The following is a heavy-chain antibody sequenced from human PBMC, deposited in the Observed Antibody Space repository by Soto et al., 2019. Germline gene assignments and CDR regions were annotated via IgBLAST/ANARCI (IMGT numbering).Heavy chain of an antibody. D-gene: IGHD3-22*01. CDR1: GGTFSSYA. V-gene: IGHV1-69*13. J-gene: IGHJ4*02. CDR3: ARDVYYYDSSGYFDY. CDR2: IIPIFGTA. Sequence: SVKVSCKASGGTFSSYAISWVRQAPGQGLEWMGGIIPIFGTANYAQKFQGRVTITADESTSTAYMELSSLRSEDTAVYYCARDVYYYDSSGYFDYWGQGTLVTVSS.